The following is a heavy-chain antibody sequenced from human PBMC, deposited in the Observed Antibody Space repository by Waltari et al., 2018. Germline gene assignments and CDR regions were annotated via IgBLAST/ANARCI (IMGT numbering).Heavy chain of an antibody. D-gene: IGHD3-22*01. J-gene: IGHJ5*02. CDR2: IHYSGYT. CDR3: ARWTDTSGTGWFDP. Sequence: QLQLQESGPGLVKPSATLSLTCTVSGGSISSSGYYWGWSRQPPGKGLEWIGNIHYSGYTFYNPSLKSRVTISVDTSKNQFSLKMSSVTAADTAVYYCARWTDTSGTGWFDPWGQGTLVTVSS. V-gene: IGHV4-39*07. CDR1: GGSISSSGYY.